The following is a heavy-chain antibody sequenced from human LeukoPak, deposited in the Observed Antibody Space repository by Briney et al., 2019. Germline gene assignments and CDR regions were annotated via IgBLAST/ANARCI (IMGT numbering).Heavy chain of an antibody. V-gene: IGHV3-48*03. Sequence: PGGSLRLSCAVSGFPFSVYEMNWVRQAPGKGLEWVSNIASSGTTRYYADSVKGRFSISRDNAENSLYLQMSSLRVEDTGIYYCALLAVASDFDYWGQGALVTVSS. D-gene: IGHD6-19*01. CDR2: IASSGTTR. J-gene: IGHJ4*02. CDR3: ALLAVASDFDY. CDR1: GFPFSVYE.